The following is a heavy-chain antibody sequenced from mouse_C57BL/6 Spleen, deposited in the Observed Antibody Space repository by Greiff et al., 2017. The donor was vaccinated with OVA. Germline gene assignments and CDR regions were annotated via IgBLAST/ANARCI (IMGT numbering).Heavy chain of an antibody. CDR3: ARSGVVFYYFDY. V-gene: IGHV1-55*01. Sequence: VQLQQPGAELVKPGASVKMSCKASGYTFTSYWITWVKQRPGQGLEWIGDIYPGSGSTNYNEKFKSKATLTVDTSSSTAYMQLSSLTSEDSAVYYCARSGVVFYYFDYWGQGTTLTVSS. CDR2: IYPGSGST. D-gene: IGHD3-1*01. CDR1: GYTFTSYW. J-gene: IGHJ2*01.